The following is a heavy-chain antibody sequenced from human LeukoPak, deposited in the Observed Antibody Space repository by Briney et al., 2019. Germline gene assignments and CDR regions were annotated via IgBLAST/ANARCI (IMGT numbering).Heavy chain of an antibody. V-gene: IGHV1-18*01. J-gene: IGHJ3*02. CDR2: TSAYTGNT. Sequence: GASVKVSCKASGYSFTSSGFTWVRQAPGQGLEWMGWTSAYTGNTNYAQKLQGRVTMTTVTSTTTAYMELRSLISDDTAVYYCARIYFGSGSFAFDIWGQGTMVTVPS. D-gene: IGHD3-10*01. CDR1: GYSFTSSG. CDR3: ARIYFGSGSFAFDI.